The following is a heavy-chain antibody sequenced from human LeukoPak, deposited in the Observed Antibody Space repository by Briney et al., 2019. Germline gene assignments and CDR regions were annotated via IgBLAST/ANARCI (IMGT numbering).Heavy chain of an antibody. D-gene: IGHD6-13*01. CDR3: ARDVAAAGPTFDY. CDR2: INPNSGGT. V-gene: IGHV1-2*02. CDR1: GYTFTGYY. J-gene: IGHJ4*02. Sequence: ASVKVSCKASGYTFTGYYMHWVRQAPGQGLEWMVWINPNSGGTNYAQKFQGRVTMTRDTSISTAYMELSRLRSDDTAVYYCARDVAAAGPTFDYWGQGTLVTVSS.